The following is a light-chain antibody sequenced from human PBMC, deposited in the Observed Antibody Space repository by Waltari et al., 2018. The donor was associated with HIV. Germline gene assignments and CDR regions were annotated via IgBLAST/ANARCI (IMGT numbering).Light chain of an antibody. Sequence: SSELPQDPTVSVALGQTVRITCQGDSLRLYFATWYQQMPGQAPVLVIFGENNRPSGIPDRFSGSRSGNTASLTIAGAQAEDEADYYCNSRDTSGNHHVVFGGGTKLTVL. CDR3: NSRDTSGNHHVV. J-gene: IGLJ2*01. V-gene: IGLV3-19*01. CDR2: GEN. CDR1: SLRLYF.